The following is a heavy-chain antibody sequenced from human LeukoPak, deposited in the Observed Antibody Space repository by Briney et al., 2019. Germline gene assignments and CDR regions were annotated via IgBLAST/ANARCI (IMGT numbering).Heavy chain of an antibody. J-gene: IGHJ4*02. CDR3: ARDRYYDSSGYYFDY. D-gene: IGHD3-22*01. Sequence: ASVKVSCKASGYTFTGYYMHWVRQAPGQGLEWMGWINPNGGGTNYAQKFQGRVTMTRDTSISTAYMELSRLRSDDTAVYYCARDRYYDSSGYYFDYWGQGTLVTVSS. V-gene: IGHV1-2*02. CDR2: INPNGGGT. CDR1: GYTFTGYY.